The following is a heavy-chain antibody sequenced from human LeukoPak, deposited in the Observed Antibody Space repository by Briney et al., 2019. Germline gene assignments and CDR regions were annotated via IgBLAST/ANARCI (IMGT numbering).Heavy chain of an antibody. J-gene: IGHJ4*02. CDR2: ISGSGSDT. CDR3: AKDFGWSFDY. D-gene: IGHD3-3*01. V-gene: IGHV3-23*01. Sequence: GGSLRLSCSASGFNFRTYAMSWVRQAPGKGLQWVSAISGSGSDTYYADSVKGRFTISRDNSKNTLYLQMNSLRPEDTAVYYCAKDFGWSFDYWGQGTLVTVSS. CDR1: GFNFRTYA.